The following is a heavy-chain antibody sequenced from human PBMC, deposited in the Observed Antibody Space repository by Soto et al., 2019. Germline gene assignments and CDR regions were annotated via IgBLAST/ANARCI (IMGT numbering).Heavy chain of an antibody. CDR3: ARQTTVTTGRPESYYYYGMDV. D-gene: IGHD4-4*01. CDR2: INHVGIT. V-gene: IGHV4-34*01. Sequence: SETLSITCAVSGGSFRGFYWTWIRQSPGKGLEWLGDINHVGITNYNPSLKSRVSIPVDTSKSQFSLKLSSVTAADTAVYYCARQTTVTTGRPESYYYYGMDVWGQGTTVTVSS. J-gene: IGHJ6*02. CDR1: GGSFRGFY.